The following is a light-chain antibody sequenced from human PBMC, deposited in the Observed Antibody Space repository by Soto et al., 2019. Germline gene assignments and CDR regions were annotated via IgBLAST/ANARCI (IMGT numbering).Light chain of an antibody. Sequence: DIQMTQSPSSVSASVGDRVTITCRASQNLNNYLTWFQQKPVKAPKVLIYAASTLQSGVPSRFSGSGSGAEFTLTISSLQPEDFATYYCQQSFSPLLTFGGGTKVEIK. V-gene: IGKV1-39*01. CDR2: AAS. CDR1: QNLNNY. J-gene: IGKJ4*01. CDR3: QQSFSPLLT.